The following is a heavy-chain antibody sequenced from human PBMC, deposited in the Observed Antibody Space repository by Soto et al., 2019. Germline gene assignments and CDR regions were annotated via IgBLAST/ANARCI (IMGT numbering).Heavy chain of an antibody. J-gene: IGHJ6*02. V-gene: IGHV2-5*02. CDR3: SHRRGMIMDV. CDR1: GFSLITGGVS. CDR2: ISGDDEK. D-gene: IGHD3-16*01. Sequence: QITLKESGPTQVKPTQTLTLTCTFSGFSLITGGVSVAWIRQPPGKALEWLALISGDDEKRYSPSLNSRLTITKDNTKNQVVFTMTNMDPLDTATYYCSHRRGMIMDVWGQGTTVTVSS.